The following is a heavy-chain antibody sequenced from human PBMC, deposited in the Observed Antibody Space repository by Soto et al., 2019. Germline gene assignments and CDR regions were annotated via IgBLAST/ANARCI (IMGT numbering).Heavy chain of an antibody. CDR2: IYYSGST. CDR1: GGSISSYY. CDR3: ARGPYYGSGSYYNGFDP. D-gene: IGHD3-10*01. V-gene: IGHV4-59*01. Sequence: SETLSLTCTVSGGSISSYYWSWIRQPPGKGLEWIGYIYYSGSTNYNPSLKSRVTISVDTSKNQFSLKLSSVTAADMAVYYCARGPYYGSGSYYNGFDPWGQGTLVTVSS. J-gene: IGHJ5*02.